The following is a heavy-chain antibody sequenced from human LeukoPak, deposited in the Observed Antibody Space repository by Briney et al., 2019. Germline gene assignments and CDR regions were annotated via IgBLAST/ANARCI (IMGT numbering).Heavy chain of an antibody. J-gene: IGHJ5*02. Sequence: EASVKVSCKASGFTFTSSAVQWVRQARGQRLEWIGWIVVGSGNTNYAQKFQERVTITRDMSTSTAYMELSSLRSEDTAVYYCAAESSSGFFDWSDPWGQGTLVTVSS. CDR1: GFTFTSSA. CDR3: AAESSSGFFDWSDP. D-gene: IGHD3-22*01. CDR2: IVVGSGNT. V-gene: IGHV1-58*01.